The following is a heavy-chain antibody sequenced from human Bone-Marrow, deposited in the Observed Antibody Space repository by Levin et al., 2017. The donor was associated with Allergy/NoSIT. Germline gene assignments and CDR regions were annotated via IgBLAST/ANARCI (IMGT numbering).Heavy chain of an antibody. J-gene: IGHJ4*02. CDR2: ISASGSST. V-gene: IGHV3-23*01. CDR1: GFTLSTYA. Sequence: GESLKISCAASGFTLSTYAMNWVRQAPGKGLEWVSGISASGSSTFYADAVKGRFTISRDNSKNILYLQMNTLRADDTAIYYCAKVNTARHTGCFPRAEAVSAHHNISHDKYHETIDVQQNTLADEDTTIYDGAKRHHARNTGWVPRTGDDDFGYWGQGTMVNGSS. D-gene: IGHD6-19*01. CDR3: AKVNTARHTGCFPRAEAVSAHHNISHDKYHETIDVQQNTLADEDTTIYDGAKRHHARNTGWVPRTGDDDFGY.